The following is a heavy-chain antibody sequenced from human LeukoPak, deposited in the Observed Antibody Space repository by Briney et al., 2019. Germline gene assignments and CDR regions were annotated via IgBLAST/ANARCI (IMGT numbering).Heavy chain of an antibody. CDR2: ISSSSIGSTI. V-gene: IGHV3-48*01. CDR1: GFTLNRYS. CDR3: ARLYGGYSGRIDY. D-gene: IGHD4-23*01. J-gene: IGHJ4*02. Sequence: GGSLRLSCAASGFTLNRYSMNWVRQVPGKGLEWISYISSSSIGSTIYYTDSVKGRFTISRDSANNSLYLQMNSLRADDTAVYYCARLYGGYSGRIDYWGQGTLVTVSS.